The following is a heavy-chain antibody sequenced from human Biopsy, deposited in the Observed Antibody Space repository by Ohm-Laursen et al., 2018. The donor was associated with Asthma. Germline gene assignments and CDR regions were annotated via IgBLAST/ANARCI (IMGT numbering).Heavy chain of an antibody. D-gene: IGHD2-21*01. CDR3: ARAVDCSHYYGIDV. CDR1: GYTFNSAG. CDR2: ISVYIGNT. Sequence: PGASVKFSCKTSGYTFNSAGITWVRQAPGQGLEWMGWISVYIGNTKVAQKPQDRVTMITDTSTSTAYMELRSLRSDDTAVYFCARAVDCSHYYGIDVWGQGTTVTVS. J-gene: IGHJ6*02. V-gene: IGHV1-18*01.